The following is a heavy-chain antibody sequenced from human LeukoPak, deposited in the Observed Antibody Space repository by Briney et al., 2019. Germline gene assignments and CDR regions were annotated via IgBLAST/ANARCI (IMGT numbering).Heavy chain of an antibody. J-gene: IGHJ4*02. CDR2: ISGRGRNT. CDR1: GFNFSNYD. Sequence: GGSLRLSCAASGFNFSNYDMSWVRQAPGKGLEWVSSISGRGRNTYFADSLKGRFTISRDKSKNTLYLQMNSLRVEDTAVYYCTRDPRNLDYWGQGTLVTVSS. CDR3: TRDPRNLDY. D-gene: IGHD1-14*01. V-gene: IGHV3-23*01.